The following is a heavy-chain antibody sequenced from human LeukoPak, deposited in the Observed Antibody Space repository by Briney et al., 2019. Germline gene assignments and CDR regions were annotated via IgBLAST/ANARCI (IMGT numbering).Heavy chain of an antibody. D-gene: IGHD3-9*01. CDR3: AKASTRDTGYYFDS. V-gene: IGHV3-23*01. CDR2: IRGTVDNT. Sequence: GGSLRLSCAASGFTFSNYAMGWVRQAPGKGLEWVSSIRGTVDNTHYADAVKGRFTISRDISKNTLYLQMNSLRAEDTARYYCAKASTRDTGYYFDSWGQGTLVTVSS. CDR1: GFTFSNYA. J-gene: IGHJ4*02.